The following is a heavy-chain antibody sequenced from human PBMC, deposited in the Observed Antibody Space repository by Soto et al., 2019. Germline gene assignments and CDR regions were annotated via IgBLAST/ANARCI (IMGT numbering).Heavy chain of an antibody. CDR2: IYPSDSDT. D-gene: IGHD3-3*01. CDR3: ARGGVSTRTFDY. CDR1: GYNFAGYW. Sequence: PVQSLKISSKGSGYNFAGYWIARVRQMTGKGLELMGIIYPSDSDTRYRPSFQGQVTISADKSISSAYLQWSSLRASDTAMYYCARGGVSTRTFDYWGQGTPVTV. J-gene: IGHJ4*02. V-gene: IGHV5-51*01.